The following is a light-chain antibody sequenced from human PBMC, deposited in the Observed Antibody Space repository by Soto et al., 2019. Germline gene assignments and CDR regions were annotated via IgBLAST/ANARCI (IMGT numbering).Light chain of an antibody. J-gene: IGKJ4*01. CDR2: DAS. CDR3: LQFNSYPLT. CDR1: QGLSSA. V-gene: IGKV1-13*02. Sequence: AIQLTQSPSTLSASIGDRVTITCRASQGLSSALVWYQQKPGKPPNLLIYDASSLQSGVPTRFSGSGSGTDFTLTISSLQPEDFATYYCLQFNSYPLTFGGGTTVEI.